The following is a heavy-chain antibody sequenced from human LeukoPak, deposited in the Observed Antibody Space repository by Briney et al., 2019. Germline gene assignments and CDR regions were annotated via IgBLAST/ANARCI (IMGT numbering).Heavy chain of an antibody. CDR1: GGSFSAYH. Sequence: SETLSLTCTVSGGSFSAYHWRLIRQPAGKRLEWIGRVYASGYSNYNPSLRSRVTMSLDTSKKQLSLRLSSVTAADTAVYYCARDGLYSNGYSYFDYWGQGTLVTVSP. CDR3: ARDGLYSNGYSYFDY. D-gene: IGHD3-22*01. CDR2: VYASGYS. J-gene: IGHJ4*02. V-gene: IGHV4-4*07.